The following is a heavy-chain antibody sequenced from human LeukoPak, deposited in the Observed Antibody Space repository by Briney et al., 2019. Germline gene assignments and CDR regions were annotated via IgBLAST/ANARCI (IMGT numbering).Heavy chain of an antibody. CDR2: IYYSGST. D-gene: IGHD2-15*01. CDR1: GGSISSSSYY. Sequence: SETLSLTCTVSGGSISSSSYYWGWIRQPPGKGLEWIGSIYYSGSTYYNPSLKSRVTISVDTSKNQFSLKLSSVTAADTAVYYCARGADCSGGSCYSGGNWFDPWGQGTLVTVSS. CDR3: ARGADCSGGSCYSGGNWFDP. V-gene: IGHV4-39*07. J-gene: IGHJ5*02.